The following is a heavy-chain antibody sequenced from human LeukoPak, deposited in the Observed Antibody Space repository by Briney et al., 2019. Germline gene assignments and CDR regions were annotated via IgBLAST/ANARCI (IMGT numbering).Heavy chain of an antibody. V-gene: IGHV3-30-3*01. J-gene: IGHJ4*02. CDR3: ARDDTFYDYIRGSYRYRSCDY. CDR1: GFTFSSYA. CDR2: ISFDGSNK. D-gene: IGHD3-16*02. Sequence: PGRSLILSCAASGFTFSSYAMHWVRQAPGKGLEWVTVISFDGSNKYYADSVKGRFTISRDTSKNTLYLQMNSLRAEDTAVYYCARDDTFYDYIRGSYRYRSCDYWGQGTLVTVSS.